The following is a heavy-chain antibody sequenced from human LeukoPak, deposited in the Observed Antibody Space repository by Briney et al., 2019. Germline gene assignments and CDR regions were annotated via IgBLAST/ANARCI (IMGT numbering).Heavy chain of an antibody. CDR3: AKKKDSYSSSWWYDY. Sequence: GGSLRLSCAASGFTFSSYAMSWVRQAPGKGRGGVSAISGSGGGTYYADSVKGRFTISRDNSKNTVFLQMNSLRAEDTPVYYCAKKKDSYSSSWWYDYWGQGTLVTVSS. D-gene: IGHD6-13*01. CDR1: GFTFSSYA. CDR2: ISGSGGGT. V-gene: IGHV3-23*01. J-gene: IGHJ4*02.